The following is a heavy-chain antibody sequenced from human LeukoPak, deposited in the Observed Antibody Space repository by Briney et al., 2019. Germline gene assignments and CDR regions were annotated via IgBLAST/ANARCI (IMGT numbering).Heavy chain of an antibody. V-gene: IGHV3-7*01. CDR2: IKQDGSEK. J-gene: IGHJ4*02. Sequence: GGSLRLSCAASGFTFSSYWMSWVRQAPGKGLEWVANIKQDGSEKYYVDSVEGRFTISRDNAKNSLYLQMNSLRAEDTAVYYCARDAPLPAFDYWGQGTLVTVSS. CDR1: GFTFSSYW. CDR3: ARDAPLPAFDY.